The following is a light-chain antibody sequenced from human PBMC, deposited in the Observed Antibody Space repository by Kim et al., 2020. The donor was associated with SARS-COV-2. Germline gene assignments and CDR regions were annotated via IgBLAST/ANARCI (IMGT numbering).Light chain of an antibody. CDR3: QTWGTGIPV. J-gene: IGLJ2*01. CDR1: SGHSSYA. CDR2: LNSDGSH. V-gene: IGLV4-69*01. Sequence: QLVLTQSPSASASLGASVKLTCTLSSGHSSYAIAWHQQQPEQGPRFLMKLNSDGSHSKGDGIPDRFSGSSSGAERYLTISSLQSEDEADYYCQTWGTGIPVFGGGTQLTVL.